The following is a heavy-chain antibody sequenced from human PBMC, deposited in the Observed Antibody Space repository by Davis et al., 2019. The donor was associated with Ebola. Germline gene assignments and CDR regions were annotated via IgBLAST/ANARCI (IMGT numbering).Heavy chain of an antibody. D-gene: IGHD3-10*01. J-gene: IGHJ3*02. V-gene: IGHV1-8*01. Sequence: ASVKVSCKASGYTFTSYDINWVRQATGQGLEWMGWMNPNSGNTGYAQKFQGRVTMTRDTSISTAYMELSRLRSDDTAVYYCARVQFGELSGAFDIWGQGTMVTVSS. CDR2: MNPNSGNT. CDR3: ARVQFGELSGAFDI. CDR1: GYTFTSYD.